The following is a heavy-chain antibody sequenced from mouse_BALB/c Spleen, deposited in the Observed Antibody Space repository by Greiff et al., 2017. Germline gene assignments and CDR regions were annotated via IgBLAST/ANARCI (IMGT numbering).Heavy chain of an antibody. CDR2: ISSGGSYT. J-gene: IGHJ4*01. CDR3: ARWEPYYGNYYAMDY. D-gene: IGHD2-10*01. Sequence: EVKLMESGGDLVKPGGSLKLSCAASGFTFSSYGMSWVRQTPDKRLEWVATISSGGSYTYYPDSVKGRFTISRDNAKNTLYLQMSSLKSEDTAMYYCARWEPYYGNYYAMDYWGQGTSVTVSS. CDR1: GFTFSSYG. V-gene: IGHV5-6*01.